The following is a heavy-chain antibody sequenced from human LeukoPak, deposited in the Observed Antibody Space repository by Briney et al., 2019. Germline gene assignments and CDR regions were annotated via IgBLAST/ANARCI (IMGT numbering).Heavy chain of an antibody. Sequence: PGRSLRLYCAASGFTFNGYAMHWVRQAPGKGLEWGSGISWNSGRIGYADSVKGRFTISRDNAKNSLYLQTNSLRAEDTAFYYCAKAPSGDSSGYYTDAFDIWGQGTMVTVSS. CDR1: GFTFNGYA. CDR3: AKAPSGDSSGYYTDAFDI. J-gene: IGHJ3*02. V-gene: IGHV3-9*01. D-gene: IGHD3-22*01. CDR2: ISWNSGRI.